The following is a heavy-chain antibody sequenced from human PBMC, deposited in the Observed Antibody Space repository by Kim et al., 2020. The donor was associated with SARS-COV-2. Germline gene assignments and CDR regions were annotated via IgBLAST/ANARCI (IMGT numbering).Heavy chain of an antibody. V-gene: IGHV4-39*07. CDR2: IHYTGTT. CDR1: GGSVSSISYE. CDR3: GRALNTAMGNH. Sequence: SETLSLTCSVSGGSVSSISYEWGWIRQPPGKGLEWISRIHYTGTTYYNPSLRSRVTISVDTSTNHYCLHLSSVTAAHTAVYYGGRALNTAMGNHGG. D-gene: IGHD5-18*01. J-gene: IGHJ6*01.